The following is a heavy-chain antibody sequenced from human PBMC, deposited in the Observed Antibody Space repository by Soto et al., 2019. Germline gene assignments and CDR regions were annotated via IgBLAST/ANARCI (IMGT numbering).Heavy chain of an antibody. V-gene: IGHV3-7*03. CDR3: VNDGGYCPSATCYYPRNHYLDA. D-gene: IGHD2-2*01. J-gene: IGHJ4*02. CDR1: GFDFSVYW. CDR2: IKFDGSEK. Sequence: AGGSLRLSCAASGFDFSVYWMSWVRQAPGKGPEWVANIKFDGSEKQYVDSVKGRFTISRDNAGNSVCLQMNSLRAGDTAVDYCVNDGGYCPSATCYYPRNHYLDACRQGTLVTVSS.